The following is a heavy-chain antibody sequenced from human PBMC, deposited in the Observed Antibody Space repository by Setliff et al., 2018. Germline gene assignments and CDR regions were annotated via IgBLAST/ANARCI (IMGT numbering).Heavy chain of an antibody. CDR1: AYSFSGYY. D-gene: IGHD3-9*01. J-gene: IGHJ6*03. CDR3: ARDGDILTTYYIYYYYMDV. Sequence: ASVKVSCKTSAYSFSGYYIHWVRQAPGQGLEWMGWMNTNSGDTKYTQKFQGRVTMTRDTSISPVYMEVSRLRSDDTAVYFCARDGDILTTYYIYYYYMDVWGKGTTVTVSS. V-gene: IGHV1-2*02. CDR2: MNTNSGDT.